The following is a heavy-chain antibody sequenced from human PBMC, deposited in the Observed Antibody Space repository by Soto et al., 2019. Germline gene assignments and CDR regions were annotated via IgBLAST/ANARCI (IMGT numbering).Heavy chain of an antibody. CDR1: GGTFSNSP. CDR3: ARGRTIFGVVNFDY. D-gene: IGHD3-3*01. V-gene: IGHV1-69*13. CDR2: VIPIFSIV. Sequence: GASVKVSCKASGGTFSNSPIAWVRLAPGQGLEWMGGVIPIFSIVKYAQKFQGRVTFTADDSTSTAYMELSSLTSEDTAVYYCARGRTIFGVVNFDYWGQGTLVTVSS. J-gene: IGHJ4*02.